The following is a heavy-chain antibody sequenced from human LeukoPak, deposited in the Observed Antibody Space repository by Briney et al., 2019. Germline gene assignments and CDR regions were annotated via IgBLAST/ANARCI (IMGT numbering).Heavy chain of an antibody. J-gene: IGHJ5*02. V-gene: IGHV4-38-2*02. CDR3: ARGRGIAAARGVRP. Sequence: SETLSLTCTVSGYSISSYLWGRIRQPPGKGLQWIGTLYQSGSAFYNPSLKSRVIISVDTSNNQFSLKLSSVTAADTAVYYCARGRGIAAARGVRPWGQGTLVTVSS. CDR1: GYSISSYL. CDR2: LYQSGSA. D-gene: IGHD6-13*01.